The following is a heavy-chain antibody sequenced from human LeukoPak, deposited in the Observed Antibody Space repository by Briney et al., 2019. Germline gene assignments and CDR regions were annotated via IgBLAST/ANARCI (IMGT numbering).Heavy chain of an antibody. CDR3: ASNSGWYGELRY. CDR1: GGSISSYY. CDR2: IYYSGST. V-gene: IGHV4-59*01. D-gene: IGHD6-19*01. Sequence: PSETLSLTCTVSGGSISSYYWSWIRQPPGKGLEWIGYIYYSGSTNYNPSLKSRVTISVDTSKNQFSLNLSPVTAADTAVYYCASNSGWYGELRYWGQGTLVTVSS. J-gene: IGHJ4*02.